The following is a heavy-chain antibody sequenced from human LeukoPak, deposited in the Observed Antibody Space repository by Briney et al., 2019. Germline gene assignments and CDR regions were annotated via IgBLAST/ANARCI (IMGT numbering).Heavy chain of an antibody. J-gene: IGHJ4*02. CDR1: GFTFSSYG. D-gene: IGHD3-10*01. CDR3: AISGGVVRGVID. V-gene: IGHV3-30*03. CDR2: ISYDGSNK. Sequence: PGGSLRLSCAASGFTFSSYGMHWVRQAPGKGLEWVAVISYDGSNKYYADSVKGRFTISRDNSKNTLYLQMNSLRAEDTAVYYCAISGGVVRGVIDWGQGTLVTVSS.